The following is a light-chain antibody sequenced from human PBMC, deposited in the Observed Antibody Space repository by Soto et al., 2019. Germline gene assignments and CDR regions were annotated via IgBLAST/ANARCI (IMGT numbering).Light chain of an antibody. CDR1: QSVSSSY. V-gene: IGKV3-20*01. CDR3: QRYGTSPYT. CDR2: AAS. J-gene: IGKJ2*01. Sequence: ETVLTQSPGTLSLSPGERANLSCRASQSVSSSYLAWYQQKLGQAPRLLIYAASSRATGIPDRFSGSGSGTDFTLTIFILEPDGFAVHYCQRYGTSPYTFGQGTKVDIK.